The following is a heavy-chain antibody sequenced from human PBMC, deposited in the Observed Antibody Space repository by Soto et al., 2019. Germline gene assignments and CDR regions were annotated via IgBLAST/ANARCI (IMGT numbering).Heavy chain of an antibody. D-gene: IGHD6-19*01. CDR2: INPNNGVT. CDR3: ARGALTVANWFDP. CDR1: GYTFTDYY. J-gene: IGHJ5*02. Sequence: ASVKVSCKASGYTFTDYYVNWVRRAPGRGLEWMGWINPNNGVTNYAQRFQGRVTMTRDTSIGTVYMDLTRLRSDDTAVYYCARGALTVANWFDPWGQGTQVTVSS. V-gene: IGHV1-2*02.